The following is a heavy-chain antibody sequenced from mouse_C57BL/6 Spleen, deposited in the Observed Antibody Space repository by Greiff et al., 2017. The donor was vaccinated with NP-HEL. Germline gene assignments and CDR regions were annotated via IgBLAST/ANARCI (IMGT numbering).Heavy chain of an antibody. J-gene: IGHJ4*01. CDR1: GFTFSDYG. CDR2: ISSGSSTI. CDR3: ASPFTVVAHYYAMDY. D-gene: IGHD1-1*01. Sequence: EVKVEESGGGLVKPGGSLKLSCAASGFTFSDYGMHWVRQAPEKGLEWVAYISSGSSTIYSADTVKGRFTISRDNAKNTLFLQMTSLRSEDTAMYYCASPFTVVAHYYAMDYWGQGTSVTVSS. V-gene: IGHV5-17*01.